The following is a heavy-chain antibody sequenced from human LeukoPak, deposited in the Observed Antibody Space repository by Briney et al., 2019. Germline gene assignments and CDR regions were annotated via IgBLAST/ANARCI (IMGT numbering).Heavy chain of an antibody. Sequence: GGSLRLSCAASGFTFSSYAMGWVRQAPGKGLEWVSGISDSVGSTYYADSVKGRFTISRDNSKNTLYLQMNSLRAEDTAIYYCAKRPVAGSAIYFDYWGQGTLVTVSS. CDR1: GFTFSSYA. CDR3: AKRPVAGSAIYFDY. D-gene: IGHD6-19*01. CDR2: ISDSVGST. J-gene: IGHJ4*02. V-gene: IGHV3-23*01.